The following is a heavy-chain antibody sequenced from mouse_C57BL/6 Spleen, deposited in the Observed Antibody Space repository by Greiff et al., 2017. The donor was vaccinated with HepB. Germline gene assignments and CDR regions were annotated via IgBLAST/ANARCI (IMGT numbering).Heavy chain of an antibody. D-gene: IGHD2-3*01. CDR2: IYPRSGNT. CDR1: GYTFTSYG. V-gene: IGHV1-81*01. CDR3: AVGGGDVYLGAGFAY. J-gene: IGHJ3*01. Sequence: QVQLQQSGAELARPGASVKLSCKASGYTFTSYGISWVKQRTGQGLEWIGDIYPRSGNTYYNEKFKGKATLTADKSSSTAYMELRSLTSEDSAGYVCAVGGGDVYLGAGFAYWGQGTLVTVSA.